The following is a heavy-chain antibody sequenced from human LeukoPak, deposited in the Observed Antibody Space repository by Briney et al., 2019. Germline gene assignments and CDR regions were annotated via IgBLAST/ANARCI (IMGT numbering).Heavy chain of an antibody. CDR3: AREERTVTTVHIDY. J-gene: IGHJ4*02. Sequence: ASVKVSCKASGYTFTSYGISWVRQAPGQGLEWTGWISAYNGNTNYAQKLQGRVTMTTDTSTSTAYMELRSLRSDDTAVYYCAREERTVTTVHIDYWGQGTLVTVSS. CDR2: ISAYNGNT. CDR1: GYTFTSYG. V-gene: IGHV1-18*01. D-gene: IGHD4-17*01.